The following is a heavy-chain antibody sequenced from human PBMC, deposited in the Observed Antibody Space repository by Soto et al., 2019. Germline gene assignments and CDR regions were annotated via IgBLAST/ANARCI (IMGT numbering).Heavy chain of an antibody. D-gene: IGHD3-16*01. CDR3: ARGDSPYVWFNEF. CDR2: IIPVFGTP. CDR1: GGLFSSYA. Sequence: QEHLVQSGAEVKRPGSSVKVSCKDSGGLFSSYAISWVRQARGQGLEWMGGIIPVFGTPYYAQKFQGRVTISADESTNTAYMELSSLTSEDTAMYYCARGDSPYVWFNEFWGQGSLVTVSS. V-gene: IGHV1-69*01. J-gene: IGHJ4*02.